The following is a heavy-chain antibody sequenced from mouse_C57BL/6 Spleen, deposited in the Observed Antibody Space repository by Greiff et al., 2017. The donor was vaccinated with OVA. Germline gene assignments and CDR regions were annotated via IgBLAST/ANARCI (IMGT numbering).Heavy chain of an antibody. Sequence: VQLQQSGAELVRPGTSVKVSCKASGYAFTNYLIEWVKQRPGQGLEWIGVINPGSGGTNYNEKFKGKATLTADKSSSTAYMQLSSLTSEDSAVYFCARSEIYYYGSSPDYWGQGTTLTVSS. J-gene: IGHJ2*01. V-gene: IGHV1-54*01. CDR2: INPGSGGT. D-gene: IGHD1-1*01. CDR3: ARSEIYYYGSSPDY. CDR1: GYAFTNYL.